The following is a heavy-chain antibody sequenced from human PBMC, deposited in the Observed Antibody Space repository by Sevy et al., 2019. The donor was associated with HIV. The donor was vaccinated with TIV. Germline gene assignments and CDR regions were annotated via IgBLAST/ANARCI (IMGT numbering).Heavy chain of an antibody. CDR1: GFSFGTYE. D-gene: IGHD3-16*01. V-gene: IGHV4-59*01. Sequence: GSLRLSCAVSGFSFGTYEMHWVRQAPGKGLEWIGHLYDSENIKYNPYLKSRVTISVDTSKNQFSLKLTSVTAADTAVYYCARGGRLRGEYVQHWGQGTLVTVSS. CDR2: LYDSENI. J-gene: IGHJ1*01. CDR3: ARGGRLRGEYVQH.